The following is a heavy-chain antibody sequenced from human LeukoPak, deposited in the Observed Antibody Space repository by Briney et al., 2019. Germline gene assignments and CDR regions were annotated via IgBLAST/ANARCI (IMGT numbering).Heavy chain of an antibody. J-gene: IGHJ6*03. CDR2: IKQDGSEK. D-gene: IGHD2-2*01. CDR1: GFTFNDYY. Sequence: GGSLRLSCVASGFTFNDYYMSWIRQAPGKGLEWVANIKQDGSEKYYVDSVKGRFTISRDNAKNSLYLQMNSLRAEDTAVYYCARAITDCSSTSCYSRDYYMDVWGKGTTVTVSS. CDR3: ARAITDCSSTSCYSRDYYMDV. V-gene: IGHV3-7*01.